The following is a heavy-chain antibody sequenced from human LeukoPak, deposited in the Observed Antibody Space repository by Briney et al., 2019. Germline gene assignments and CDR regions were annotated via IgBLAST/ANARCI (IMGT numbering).Heavy chain of an antibody. CDR1: GFTFNNYA. J-gene: IGHJ4*02. CDR2: ISGSGGST. CDR3: AKDTPDAVAAAPDDYYFDY. Sequence: GGSLRLSCAASGFTFNNYAMSWVRQAPGKGLEWVSAISGSGGSTYYAASVKGRFTISRDNSKNTLYLQMNSLRAEDTAVYYCAKDTPDAVAAAPDDYYFDYWGQGTLVTVSS. V-gene: IGHV3-23*01. D-gene: IGHD6-13*01.